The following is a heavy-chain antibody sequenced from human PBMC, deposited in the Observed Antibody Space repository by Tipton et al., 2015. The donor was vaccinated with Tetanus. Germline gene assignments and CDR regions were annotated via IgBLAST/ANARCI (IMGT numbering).Heavy chain of an antibody. D-gene: IGHD3/OR15-3a*01. J-gene: IGHJ4*02. CDR3: AKKSVGTGNYPFEH. CDR2: FSGSGDGI. V-gene: IGHV3-23*01. Sequence: SLRLSCATSGFTFSTHDLSWVRQAPGKGLQWVSTFSGSGDGIKYADSVKGRFTISRDNSERVLYLRMNNLRADDTAVYYCAKKSVGTGNYPFEHWGQGSLVTVSS. CDR1: GFTFSTHD.